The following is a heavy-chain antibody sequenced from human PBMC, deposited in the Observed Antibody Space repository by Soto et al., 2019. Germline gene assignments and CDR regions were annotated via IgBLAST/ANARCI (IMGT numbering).Heavy chain of an antibody. D-gene: IGHD6-19*01. V-gene: IGHV3-33*01. Sequence: GGSLRLSCAASGFTFSSYGMHWVRQAPGKGLEWVAVIWYDGSNKYYADSVKGRFTISRDNSKNTLYLQMNSLRAEDTAVYYCVYSSGWYFDYWGQGTLVTVSS. CDR3: VYSSGWYFDY. CDR1: GFTFSSYG. CDR2: IWYDGSNK. J-gene: IGHJ4*02.